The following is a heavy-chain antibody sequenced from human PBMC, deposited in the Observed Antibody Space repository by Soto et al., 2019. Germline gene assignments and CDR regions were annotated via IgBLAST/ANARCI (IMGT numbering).Heavy chain of an antibody. CDR2: ISYDGSNK. V-gene: IGHV3-30*18. Sequence: GGSLRLSCAASGFTFSSYGMHWVRQAPGKGLEWVAVISYDGSNKYYADSVKGRFTISRDNSKNTLYLQMNGLRAEDTAVYYCAKDQELELSIGLFDYWGQGTLVTVSS. CDR3: AKDQELELSIGLFDY. CDR1: GFTFSSYG. J-gene: IGHJ4*02. D-gene: IGHD1-7*01.